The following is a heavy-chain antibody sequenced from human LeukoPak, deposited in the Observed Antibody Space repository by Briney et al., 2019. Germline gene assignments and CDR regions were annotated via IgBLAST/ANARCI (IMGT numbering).Heavy chain of an antibody. J-gene: IGHJ6*02. CDR3: ARSKISSYYYYGMDV. CDR2: INHSGST. CDR1: GGSFSGYY. D-gene: IGHD5/OR15-5a*01. V-gene: IGHV4-34*01. Sequence: SETLSLTCAVCGGSFSGYYWSWIRQPPGKGLEWIGEINHSGSTNYNPSLKSRVTIPVDTSKNQFSLKLSSVTAADTAVYYCARSKISSYYYYGMDVWGQGTTVTVSS.